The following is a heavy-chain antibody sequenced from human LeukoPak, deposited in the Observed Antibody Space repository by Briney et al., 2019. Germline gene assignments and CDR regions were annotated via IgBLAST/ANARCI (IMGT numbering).Heavy chain of an antibody. CDR3: ARVRSDSSSWYGVYYYGMDV. J-gene: IGHJ6*02. Sequence: GGSLRLSCAASGFTVSSNYMSWVRQAPGKGLEWVSVIYSGGSTYYADSVKGRFPISRDNSKSTLYLKMNSLRAEDTAVYYCARVRSDSSSWYGVYYYGMDVWGQGTTVTVSS. V-gene: IGHV3-66*01. CDR2: IYSGGST. CDR1: GFTVSSNY. D-gene: IGHD6-13*01.